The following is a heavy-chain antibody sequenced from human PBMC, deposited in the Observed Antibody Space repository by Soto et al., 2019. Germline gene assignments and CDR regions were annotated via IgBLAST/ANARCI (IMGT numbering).Heavy chain of an antibody. V-gene: IGHV4-61*01. CDR1: GDSVSNDNYY. CDR3: ARSQRGRTAFTFDY. Sequence: SETLSLTCAVSGDSVSNDNYYWSWIRQPPGKGLEWIGYIYYSGTTNYNSYLKSRLSLSVDMSKNQFSLKLASVTAADTAVYFCARSQRGRTAFTFDYWGQGALVAVSS. J-gene: IGHJ4*02. D-gene: IGHD3-16*01. CDR2: IYYSGTT.